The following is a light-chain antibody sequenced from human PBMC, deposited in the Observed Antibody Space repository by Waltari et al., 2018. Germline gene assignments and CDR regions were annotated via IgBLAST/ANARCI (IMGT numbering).Light chain of an antibody. CDR3: QQCNNWPRT. J-gene: IGKJ1*01. CDR2: GAS. Sequence: EIVMTQSPATLSVSPGERATLSCRASQSVSSNLAWYQQKPGQAPRLLICGASTRATGIPARFSASGSGTEFTLTISSLQSEDFAVYYCQQCNNWPRTFGQGTKVEIK. V-gene: IGKV3-15*01. CDR1: QSVSSN.